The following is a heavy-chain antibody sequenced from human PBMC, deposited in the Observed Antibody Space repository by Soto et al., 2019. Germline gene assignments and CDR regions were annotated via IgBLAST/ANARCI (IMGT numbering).Heavy chain of an antibody. J-gene: IGHJ6*02. V-gene: IGHV1-18*04. CDR3: ARSTPDYDILTGYYNYYYYGMDV. Sequence: QVQLVQSGAEVKKPGASVKVSCKASGYTFTSYGISWVRQAPGQGLERMGWISAYNGNTNYAQKLQGRVTMTTDTSTSTAYMELRSLRSDDTAVYYCARSTPDYDILTGYYNYYYYGMDVWGQGTTVTVSS. CDR1: GYTFTSYG. CDR2: ISAYNGNT. D-gene: IGHD3-9*01.